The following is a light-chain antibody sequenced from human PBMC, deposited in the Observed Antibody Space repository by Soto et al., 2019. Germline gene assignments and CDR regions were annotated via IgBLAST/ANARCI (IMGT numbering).Light chain of an antibody. J-gene: IGKJ4*01. CDR2: GAS. Sequence: EIVLTQSPGTLSLSPGERATLSCRASQSVGSSLSWYQQKPGQAPRLLFYGASNRATAIPDRFSGSGFGTDFTLTITRLEPEDFAVYYCQQLNSYPLAFGGGTKVEIK. CDR1: QSVGSS. CDR3: QQLNSYPLA. V-gene: IGKV3-11*01.